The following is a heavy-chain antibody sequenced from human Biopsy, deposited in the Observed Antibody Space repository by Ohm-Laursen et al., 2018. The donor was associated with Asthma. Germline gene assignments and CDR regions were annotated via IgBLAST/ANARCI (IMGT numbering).Heavy chain of an antibody. Sequence: ASVKVSCKTSDYTFNSAGITRVRQAPGQGLEWMGWISVYNGNTKVAQKLQDRVTMITDTSTSTAYMELRSLRSDDTAVYFCARAVDYSHYYGIDVWGQGTTVTVS. J-gene: IGHJ6*02. D-gene: IGHD3-10*01. CDR1: DYTFNSAG. CDR2: ISVYNGNT. CDR3: ARAVDYSHYYGIDV. V-gene: IGHV1-18*01.